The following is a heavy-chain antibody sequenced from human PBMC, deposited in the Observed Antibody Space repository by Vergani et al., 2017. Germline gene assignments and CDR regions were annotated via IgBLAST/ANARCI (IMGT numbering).Heavy chain of an antibody. CDR3: ARDPRGYXVDPEDYYYGMDV. V-gene: IGHV1-69*08. CDR2: IIPVLGKT. Sequence: QVQLVQSGAEVKKPGSSVKVSCKASGATFRSNTISWVRQVPGQGLEWMGRIIPVLGKTKYAQDFQGRLTITADTSTSPAYMELTSLRSQDTAVYYCARDPRGYXVDPEDYYYGMDVWGEGTTVTVS. J-gene: IGHJ6*02. D-gene: IGHD6-13*01. CDR1: GATFRSNT.